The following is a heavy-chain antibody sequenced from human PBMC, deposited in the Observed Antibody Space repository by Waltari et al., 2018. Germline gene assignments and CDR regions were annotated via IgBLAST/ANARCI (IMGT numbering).Heavy chain of an antibody. Sequence: QVQLVESGGGVVQPGRSLRLSCAASGFPFSNYGMHWVRQAPGKGLEWLAVISDDGSNTYYADSVKGRFSISRDNSKNTLYLQMNSLRAEDTTVYYCTLSANHYDSSGYPPAWGQGTLVTVSS. CDR3: TLSANHYDSSGYPPA. V-gene: IGHV3-30*03. CDR2: ISDDGSNT. J-gene: IGHJ5*02. CDR1: GFPFSNYG. D-gene: IGHD3-22*01.